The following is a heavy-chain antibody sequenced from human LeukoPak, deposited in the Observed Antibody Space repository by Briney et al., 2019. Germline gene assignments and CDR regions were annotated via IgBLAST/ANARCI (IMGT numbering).Heavy chain of an antibody. CDR2: ISGSGGST. CDR3: AKGVRGYCSSTSCYPDAFDI. CDR1: GFTFSSYA. J-gene: IGHJ3*02. D-gene: IGHD2-2*03. Sequence: GGSLRLSCAASGFTFSSYAMSWVRQAPGKGLEWVSAISGSGGSTYYADSVKGRLTISRDNSKNTLYLQMNSLRAEDTAVYYCAKGVRGYCSSTSCYPDAFDIWGQGTMVTVSS. V-gene: IGHV3-23*01.